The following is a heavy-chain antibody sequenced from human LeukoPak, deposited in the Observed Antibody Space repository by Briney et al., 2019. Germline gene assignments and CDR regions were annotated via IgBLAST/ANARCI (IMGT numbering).Heavy chain of an antibody. CDR1: GFIFSNYW. D-gene: IGHD5/OR15-5a*01. Sequence: PGGSLRLSCAASGFIFSNYWMSWVRQAPGKGLEWVANIKQDGSEKYYVDSVKGRFAISRDNAKNSLYLQMNSLRAEDTAVYYCARSPPLRAGIGSFDYWGQGTLVTVSS. CDR2: IKQDGSEK. CDR3: ARSPPLRAGIGSFDY. V-gene: IGHV3-7*01. J-gene: IGHJ4*02.